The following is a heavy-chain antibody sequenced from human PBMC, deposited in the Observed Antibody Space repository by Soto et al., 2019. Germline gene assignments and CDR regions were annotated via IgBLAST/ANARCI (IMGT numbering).Heavy chain of an antibody. CDR2: IWFDGSDK. CDR1: VFTFISYG. CDR3: ARLYCSSSSCYSVGAFDI. J-gene: IGHJ3*02. Sequence: GWSLRLSCAASVFTFISYGMHWVRQAPGKGLEWVALIWFDGSDKYYVDSVKGRFTISRDNSKNTVHLQMNSLRVEDTAVYYCARLYCSSSSCYSVGAFDIRGQGTVVTVSS. D-gene: IGHD2-2*01. V-gene: IGHV3-33*01.